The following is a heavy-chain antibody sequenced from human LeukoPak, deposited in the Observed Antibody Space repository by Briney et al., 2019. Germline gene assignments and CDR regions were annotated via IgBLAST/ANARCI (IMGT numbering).Heavy chain of an antibody. CDR2: IYYSGST. CDR3: ARAVAGTAQIDY. J-gene: IGHJ4*02. V-gene: IGHV4-31*03. CDR1: GGSISSGGYY. D-gene: IGHD6-19*01. Sequence: SETLSLTCTVSGGSISSGGYYWSWIRQHPGKGLEWIAYIYYSGSTYYNPSPKSRVTISVDTSKNQFSLKLSSVTAADTAVYYCARAVAGTAQIDYWGQGTLVTVSS.